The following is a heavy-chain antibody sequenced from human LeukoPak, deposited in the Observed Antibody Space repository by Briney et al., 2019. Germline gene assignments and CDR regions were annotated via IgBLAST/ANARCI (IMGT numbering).Heavy chain of an antibody. CDR3: ARDFGRFGELWCY. J-gene: IGHJ4*02. CDR2: ISYDGSNK. Sequence: PGGSLRLSCAASGFTFSSYAMHWVRQAPGKGLEWVAVISYDGSNKYYADSVKGRFTISRDNSKNTLYLQMNSLRAEDTAVYYCARDFGRFGELWCYWGQGNLVTVSS. V-gene: IGHV3-30-3*01. D-gene: IGHD3-10*01. CDR1: GFTFSSYA.